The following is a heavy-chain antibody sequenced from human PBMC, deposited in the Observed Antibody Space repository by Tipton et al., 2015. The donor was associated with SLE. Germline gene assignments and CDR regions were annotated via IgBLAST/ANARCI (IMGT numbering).Heavy chain of an antibody. Sequence: SLRLSCAASGFTFSSYGMHWVRQAPGKGLEWVAFIRYDGSNKYYADSVKGRFTISRDNSKNTLYLQMNSLRAEDTAVYYCARDPTTVTTWADAFDIWGQGTMVTVSS. CDR1: GFTFSSYG. V-gene: IGHV3-30*02. D-gene: IGHD4-17*01. J-gene: IGHJ3*02. CDR2: IRYDGSNK. CDR3: ARDPTTVTTWADAFDI.